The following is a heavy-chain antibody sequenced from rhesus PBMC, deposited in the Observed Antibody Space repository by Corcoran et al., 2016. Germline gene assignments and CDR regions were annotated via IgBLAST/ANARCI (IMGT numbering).Heavy chain of an antibody. Sequence: QVQLQESGPAVVKPSETLSLTCAVSGYSISSGYAWSWIRQAPGQGREWIGYIHGSSGRTNYNPSLKSRVTISKDTSKNQFSLKLSSMTTVDTAVYYCARKGEEYSSSYHYWGQGVLVTVSS. J-gene: IGHJ4*01. CDR1: GYSISSGYA. CDR3: ARKGEEYSSSYHY. V-gene: IGHV4-127*01. D-gene: IGHD6-43*01. CDR2: IHGSSGRT.